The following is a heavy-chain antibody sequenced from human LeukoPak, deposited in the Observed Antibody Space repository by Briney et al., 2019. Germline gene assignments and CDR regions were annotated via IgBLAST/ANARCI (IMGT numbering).Heavy chain of an antibody. CDR3: VTSTGYFNTWGAFDI. D-gene: IGHD2-15*01. CDR1: GYTFTGYY. J-gene: IGHJ3*02. CDR2: INPNSGGT. V-gene: IGHV1-2*02. Sequence: ASVKVSCKASGYTFTGYYMRWVRQAPGQGLEWMGWINPNSGGTNYAQKFQGRVTMTRDTSISTAYMELSSLRSDDTAVYYCVTSTGYFNTWGAFDIWGQGTTVTVFS.